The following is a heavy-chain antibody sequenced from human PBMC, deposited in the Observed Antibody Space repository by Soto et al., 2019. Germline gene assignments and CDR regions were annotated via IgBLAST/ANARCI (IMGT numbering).Heavy chain of an antibody. CDR3: ARSVAVPGAHIDY. CDR1: GVSISGSY. V-gene: IGHV4-59*01. CDR2: VYYTGST. D-gene: IGHD6-19*01. J-gene: IGHJ4*02. Sequence: SETLSLTCGVSGVSISGSYRSWIRQSPGKGLEWLGYVYYTGSTNYSPSLRSRVSISVDTSKNAFSLRLSSVSAADTAVYFCARSVAVPGAHIDYWGQGTQVTVSS.